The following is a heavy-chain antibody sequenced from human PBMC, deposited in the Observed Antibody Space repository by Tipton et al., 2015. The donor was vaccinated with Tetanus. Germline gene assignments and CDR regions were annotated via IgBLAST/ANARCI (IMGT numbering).Heavy chain of an antibody. V-gene: IGHV1-18*01. Sequence: QAQLVQSGPEVKKPGASVKVSCKASGYTFTSYGISWVRQAPGQGLERMGWISAYNGNTNYAQKLQGRVTMTTDTSTSTAYMELRSLRSDDTAVYYCARDPRNGIAAAAWFGPWGQGTLVTVSS. CDR1: GYTFTSYG. CDR3: ARDPRNGIAAAAWFGP. J-gene: IGHJ5*02. D-gene: IGHD6-13*01. CDR2: ISAYNGNT.